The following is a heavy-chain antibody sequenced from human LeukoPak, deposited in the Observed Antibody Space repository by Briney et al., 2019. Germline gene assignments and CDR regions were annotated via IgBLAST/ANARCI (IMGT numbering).Heavy chain of an antibody. CDR1: GFTFSSYS. D-gene: IGHD1-26*01. CDR2: ISTSTTTI. J-gene: IGHJ3*02. Sequence: GGSLRLSCEASGFTFSSYSMNWVRQAPGKGLEWISYISTSTTTIYYANSVKGRFTISRDNAKNSLYLQMNSLRADDTAVYYCARVRGGSGSSYAADAFDIWGQGTMVTVSS. CDR3: ARVRGGSGSSYAADAFDI. V-gene: IGHV3-48*01.